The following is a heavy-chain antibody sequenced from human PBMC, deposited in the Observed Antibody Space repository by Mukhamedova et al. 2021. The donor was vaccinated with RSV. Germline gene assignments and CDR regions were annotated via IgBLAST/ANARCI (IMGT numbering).Heavy chain of an antibody. Sequence: EWVANVRQDGSEKYYVDSVKGRFTISRDNAKNSLYLEMNSLRAEDTATYYCARGPWLAFRGQGTLVTVSS. V-gene: IGHV3-7*03. J-gene: IGHJ1*01. CDR2: VRQDGSEK. CDR3: ARGPWLAF. D-gene: IGHD6-19*01.